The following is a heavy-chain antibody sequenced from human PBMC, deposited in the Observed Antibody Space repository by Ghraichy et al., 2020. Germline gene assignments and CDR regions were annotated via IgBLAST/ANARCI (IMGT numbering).Heavy chain of an antibody. V-gene: IGHV3-30*16. D-gene: IGHD3-22*01. Sequence: GGSLRLSCAASGFTFDKYTLHWVRQAAGKGLEWVAAIASHGANKYYADSVKGRFTISRDNSKNTVSLLMNSLRPEDTAVYYCARPYDHYDTTTGRGLYFYYGMDVWGQGTTVTVSS. J-gene: IGHJ6*02. CDR1: GFTFDKYT. CDR3: ARPYDHYDTTTGRGLYFYYGMDV. CDR2: IASHGANK.